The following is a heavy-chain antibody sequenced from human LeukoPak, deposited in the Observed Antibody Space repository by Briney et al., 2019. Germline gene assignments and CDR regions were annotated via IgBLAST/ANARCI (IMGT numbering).Heavy chain of an antibody. Sequence: GGSLRLSCAASGFTFSSYSMNWVRQAPGKGLEWVSYISSSSSTIYYADTVKGRFTISRDNAMNSLYLQMNSLRAEDTAVYYRAYLTVTTPLSSNWFDPWGQGTLVTVSS. D-gene: IGHD4-11*01. V-gene: IGHV3-48*04. CDR1: GFTFSSYS. CDR2: ISSSSSTI. J-gene: IGHJ5*02. CDR3: AYLTVTTPLSSNWFDP.